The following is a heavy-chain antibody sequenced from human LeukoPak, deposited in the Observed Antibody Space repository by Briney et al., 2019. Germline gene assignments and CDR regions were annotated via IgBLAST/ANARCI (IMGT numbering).Heavy chain of an antibody. D-gene: IGHD3-10*01. CDR3: ARGDSGSYLIQAFDI. Sequence: GASVKVSCKASGYTFTSYGISWVRQAPGQGLEWMGWISAYNANTNYAQKLQGRVTMTTDPSTSTAYMELRSLRSDDTAVYYCARGDSGSYLIQAFDIWGQGTMVTVSS. J-gene: IGHJ3*02. V-gene: IGHV1-18*01. CDR1: GYTFTSYG. CDR2: ISAYNANT.